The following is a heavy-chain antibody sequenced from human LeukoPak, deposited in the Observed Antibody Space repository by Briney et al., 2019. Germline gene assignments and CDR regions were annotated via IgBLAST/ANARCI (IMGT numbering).Heavy chain of an antibody. Sequence: SETLSLTCTVSGGSISSYYWSWIRQPPGKGLEWIGYIYYSGGTNYNPSLKSRVTISVDTSKNQFSLKLSSVTAADTAVYYCARANSGYGFPYGMDVWGQGTTVTVSS. D-gene: IGHD5-12*01. CDR2: IYYSGGT. V-gene: IGHV4-59*01. CDR1: GGSISSYY. CDR3: ARANSGYGFPYGMDV. J-gene: IGHJ6*02.